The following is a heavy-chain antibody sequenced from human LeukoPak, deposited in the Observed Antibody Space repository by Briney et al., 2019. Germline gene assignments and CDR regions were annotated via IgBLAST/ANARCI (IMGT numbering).Heavy chain of an antibody. CDR1: GGSISSGSYY. CDR2: IYNSGST. CDR3: AGTYKYSYYYYMDV. Sequence: PSQTPSLTCTVSGGSISSGSYYWSWIRQPPGKGLEWIGYIYNSGSTNYNPSLKSRVTISADTSKNQFALKLSSVTAADTAVYYCAGTYKYSYYYYMDVWGKGTTVTISS. V-gene: IGHV4-61*01. J-gene: IGHJ6*03. D-gene: IGHD1-14*01.